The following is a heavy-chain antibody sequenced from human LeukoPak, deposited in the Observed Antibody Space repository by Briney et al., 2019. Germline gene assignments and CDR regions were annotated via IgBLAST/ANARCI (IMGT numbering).Heavy chain of an antibody. CDR3: ARVSEYSSSSGFDY. CDR1: GGSISSGSYY. V-gene: IGHV4-61*02. D-gene: IGHD6-6*01. J-gene: IGHJ4*02. CDR2: IYTSGST. Sequence: SETLCLTCTVSGGSISSGSYYWSWIRQPAGKGLEWIGRIYTSGSTNYNPSLKSRVTISVDTSKNQFSLKLSSVTAADTAVYYCARVSEYSSSSGFDYWGQGTLVTVSS.